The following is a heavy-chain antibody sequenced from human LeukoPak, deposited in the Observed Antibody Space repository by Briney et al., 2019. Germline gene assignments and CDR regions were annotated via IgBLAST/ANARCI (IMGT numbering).Heavy chain of an antibody. CDR3: ASLPWGVRGLIIQDFHY. D-gene: IGHD3-10*01. CDR2: IYYSGST. V-gene: IGHV4-39*07. J-gene: IGHJ4*02. Sequence: SETLSLTCTVSGGSISSSSYYWGWIRQPPGKGLEWIGSIYYSGSTYYNPSLKSRVTISVDTSKNQFSLKLSSVTAADTAVYYCASLPWGVRGLIIQDFHYWGQGTLVTVSS. CDR1: GGSISSSSYY.